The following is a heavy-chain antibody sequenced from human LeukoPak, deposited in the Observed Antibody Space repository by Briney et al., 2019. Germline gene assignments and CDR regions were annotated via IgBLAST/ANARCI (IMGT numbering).Heavy chain of an antibody. V-gene: IGHV3-7*01. CDR2: IKQDGSEK. CDR1: GFTFSNFW. Sequence: GGSLRLSCAGSGFTFSNFWMNWVRQAPGKGLEWVTNIKQDGSEKYYVDSVKGRFTISRDNSKNSLFLQMNSQRAEDTAVYYCASLGYWGQGTLVTVSS. CDR3: ASLGY. J-gene: IGHJ4*02.